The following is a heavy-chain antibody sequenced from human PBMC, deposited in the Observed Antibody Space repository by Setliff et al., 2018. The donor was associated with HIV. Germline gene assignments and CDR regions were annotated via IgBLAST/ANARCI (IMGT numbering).Heavy chain of an antibody. CDR1: GFAFSHYW. CDR2: ITNDVSAT. J-gene: IGHJ6*02. D-gene: IGHD6-13*01. Sequence: GGSLRLSCAASGFASSGFAFSHYWMHWVRQAPGKGLVWVSRITNDVSATTYADSVKGRFTISRDNSKNTLYLQMNSLRAEDTAVYYCAKVRIAAAGTGYYYYGMDVWGQGTTVTVSS. V-gene: IGHV3-74*01. CDR3: AKVRIAAAGTGYYYYGMDV.